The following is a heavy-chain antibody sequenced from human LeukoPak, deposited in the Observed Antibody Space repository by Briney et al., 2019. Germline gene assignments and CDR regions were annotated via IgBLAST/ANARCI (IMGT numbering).Heavy chain of an antibody. CDR1: GGSFSGYY. Sequence: SETLSLTCAVYGGSFSGYYWSWIRQPPGKGLEWIGEINHSGSTNYNPSLKSRVTISVDTSKNQFSLKLSSVTAADTAVYYCARGPPNYYGSGSYPDFFDYWGQGTLVTVSS. J-gene: IGHJ4*02. V-gene: IGHV4-34*01. CDR3: ARGPPNYYGSGSYPDFFDY. CDR2: INHSGST. D-gene: IGHD3-10*01.